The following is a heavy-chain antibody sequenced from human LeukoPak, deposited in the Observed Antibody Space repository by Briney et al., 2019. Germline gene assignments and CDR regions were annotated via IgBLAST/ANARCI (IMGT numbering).Heavy chain of an antibody. D-gene: IGHD6-25*01. J-gene: IGHJ6*03. CDR3: AKAQRLSYYMDV. V-gene: IGHV3-23*01. Sequence: GGSLRLSCAASGFTFSSYGMSWVRQAPGKGLEWVSAISGSGGSTYYADSVKGRFTISRDNSKNTLYLQMNSLRAEDTAVYYCAKAQRLSYYMDVWGKGTTATISS. CDR2: ISGSGGST. CDR1: GFTFSSYG.